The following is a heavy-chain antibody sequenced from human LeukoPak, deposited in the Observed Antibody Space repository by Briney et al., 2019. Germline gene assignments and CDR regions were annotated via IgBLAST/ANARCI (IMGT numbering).Heavy chain of an antibody. J-gene: IGHJ4*02. CDR1: GYPFNTYG. D-gene: IGHD3-16*01. CDR2: ISGYIGNT. CDR3: ARMKFLKEGEDY. V-gene: IGHV1-18*01. Sequence: ASVKVSCKGSGYPFNTYGISWVRQAPGQGLEWMGWISGYIGNTQYAQKFQGRVTMTAETSTSTAYMELRSLTSDDTAVYYCARMKFLKEGEDYWGQGTLVTVSS.